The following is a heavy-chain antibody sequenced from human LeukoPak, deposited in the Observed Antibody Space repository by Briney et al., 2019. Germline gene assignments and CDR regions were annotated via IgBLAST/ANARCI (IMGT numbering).Heavy chain of an antibody. CDR2: ISGSGGST. Sequence: GGSLRLSCAASGFTFNGFWMSWVRQAPGKGLEWVSAISGSGGSTYYADSVKGRFTISRDNSKNTLYLQMNSLRAEDTAAYYCAKDGYPYYDILDYWGQGTLVTVSS. D-gene: IGHD3-9*01. CDR3: AKDGYPYYDILDY. V-gene: IGHV3-23*01. CDR1: GFTFNGFW. J-gene: IGHJ4*02.